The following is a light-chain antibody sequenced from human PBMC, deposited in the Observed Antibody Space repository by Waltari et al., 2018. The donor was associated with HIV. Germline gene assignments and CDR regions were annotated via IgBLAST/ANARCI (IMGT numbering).Light chain of an antibody. CDR3: QQFAGSVWT. CDR1: QSVIDSY. V-gene: IGKV3-20*01. CDR2: GAS. J-gene: IGKJ1*01. Sequence: EIVLTQSPGTLSLSPGERATLYGRASQSVIDSYLVWYQQKPGQAPRLLIYGASNRAPGIPDRFSGSGSGTDFTLTISRLDPEDFAVYYCQQFAGSVWTFGQGTRVEIK.